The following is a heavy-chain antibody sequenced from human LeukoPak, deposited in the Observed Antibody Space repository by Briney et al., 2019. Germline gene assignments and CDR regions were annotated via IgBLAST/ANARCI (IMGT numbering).Heavy chain of an antibody. J-gene: IGHJ2*01. V-gene: IGHV4-30-2*01. CDR1: GGSISSGGYS. CDR2: MYHSGST. CDR3: ARGKWYFDL. Sequence: KSSETLALTCTVSGGSISSGGYSWTWIRQPPGKGLEWIGCMYHSGSTYYKPSLKSRVTISVDKSKNQLSLKLKSATAADTAVYYCARGKWYFDLWGRGSLVSVSS.